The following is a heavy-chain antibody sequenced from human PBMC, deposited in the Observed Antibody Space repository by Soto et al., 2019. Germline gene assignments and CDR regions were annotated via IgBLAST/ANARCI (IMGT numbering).Heavy chain of an antibody. Sequence: PSETLSLTCTVSGGSMSSGDYYWSWIRQPPGKGLEWIGYIYYSGSTYYNPSLKSRVTISVGTSKNQFSLKLSSVTAADTAVYYCARDMHSGYDWDYYYYGMDVWGQGTTVTVSS. CDR1: GGSMSSGDYY. CDR3: ARDMHSGYDWDYYYYGMDV. J-gene: IGHJ6*02. CDR2: IYYSGST. D-gene: IGHD5-12*01. V-gene: IGHV4-30-4*01.